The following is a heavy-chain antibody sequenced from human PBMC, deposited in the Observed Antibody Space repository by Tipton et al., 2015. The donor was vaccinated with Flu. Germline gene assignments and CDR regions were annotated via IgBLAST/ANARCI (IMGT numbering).Heavy chain of an antibody. CDR1: GFTFSSYA. J-gene: IGHJ6*02. CDR3: ARGPLPDSNWYNGMDV. CDR2: IWYDGSNK. D-gene: IGHD6-13*01. Sequence: RSLRLSCAASGFTFSSYAMHWVRQAPGKGLEWVAGIWYDGSNKYYADSVKGRFTISRDNSKNTLYLQMNSLGAGDTAVYFCARGPLPDSNWYNGMDVWGQGTTVTVSS. V-gene: IGHV3-33*01.